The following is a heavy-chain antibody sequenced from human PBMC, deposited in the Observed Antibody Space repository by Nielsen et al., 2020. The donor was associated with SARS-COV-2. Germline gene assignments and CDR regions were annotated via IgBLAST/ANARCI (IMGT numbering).Heavy chain of an antibody. CDR2: ISSSSYI. J-gene: IGHJ4*02. CDR3: ASPRYCSGGSCSPFGY. Sequence: GGSLRLSCAASGFTFSSYSMNWVRQAPGKGLEWVSSISSSSYIYYADSVKGRFTISRDNAKNSLYLQMNSLRAEDTAVYYCASPRYCSGGSCSPFGYWGQGTLVTVSS. D-gene: IGHD2-15*01. CDR1: GFTFSSYS. V-gene: IGHV3-21*01.